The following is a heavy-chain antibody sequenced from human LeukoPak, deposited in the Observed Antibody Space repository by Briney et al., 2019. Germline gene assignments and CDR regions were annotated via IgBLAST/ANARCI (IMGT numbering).Heavy chain of an antibody. CDR3: ASPYDFWSGYCV. CDR1: GGSISSSSCY. V-gene: IGHV4-39*01. J-gene: IGHJ4*02. CDR2: IYYSGST. Sequence: SETLSLTCTVSGGSISSSSCYWGWIRQPPGKGLEWIGSIYYSGSTYYNPSLKSRVTISVDTSKNQFSLKLSSVTAADTAVYYCASPYDFWSGYCVWGQGTLVTVSS. D-gene: IGHD3-3*01.